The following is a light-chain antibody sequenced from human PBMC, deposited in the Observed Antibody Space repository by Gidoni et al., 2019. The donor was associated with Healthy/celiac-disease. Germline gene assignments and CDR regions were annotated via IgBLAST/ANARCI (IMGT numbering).Light chain of an antibody. V-gene: IGLV4-69*01. CDR2: LNSDGSH. CDR1: SGHSSYA. Sequence: QLVLTQSPSASASLGASVKLTCTLSSGHSSYAIPWQQQPPEKGPRYLMKLNSDGSHSKGDGIPDRFSGSSSGAERYLTISSLQSEDEADYYCQTWDTGIWVFGGGTKLTVL. J-gene: IGLJ3*02. CDR3: QTWDTGIWV.